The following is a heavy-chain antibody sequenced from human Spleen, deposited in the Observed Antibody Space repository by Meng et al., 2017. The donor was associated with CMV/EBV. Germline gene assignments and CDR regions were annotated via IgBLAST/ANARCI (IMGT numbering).Heavy chain of an antibody. D-gene: IGHD2-2*02. Sequence: SETLSLTCTVSGGSVSSGSYYWSWIRQPPGKGLEWIGEINHSGSTNYNPSLKSRVTISVDTSKNQFSLKLSSVTAADTAVYYCARGRGYCSSTSCYTSGYYYYYYGMDVWGQGTTVTVSS. CDR3: ARGRGYCSSTSCYTSGYYYYYYGMDV. CDR2: INHSGST. V-gene: IGHV4-39*07. CDR1: GGSVSSGSYY. J-gene: IGHJ6*02.